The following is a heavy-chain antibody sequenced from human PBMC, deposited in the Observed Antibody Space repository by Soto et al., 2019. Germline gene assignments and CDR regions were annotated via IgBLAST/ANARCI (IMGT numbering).Heavy chain of an antibody. CDR2: IYSGGST. CDR3: ASDCSGGSCHSDWAFDI. V-gene: IGHV3-53*04. Sequence: GGSLRLSCAASGFTVSSNYMSWVRQAPGKGLEWVSVIYSGGSTYYADSVKGRFTISRHNSKNTLYLQMNSLRAEDTAVYYCASDCSGGSCHSDWAFDIWGQGTMVTVSS. J-gene: IGHJ3*02. D-gene: IGHD2-15*01. CDR1: GFTVSSNY.